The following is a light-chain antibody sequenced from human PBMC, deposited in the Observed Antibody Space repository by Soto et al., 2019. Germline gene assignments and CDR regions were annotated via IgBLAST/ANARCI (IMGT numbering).Light chain of an antibody. CDR1: QSVSSSY. V-gene: IGKV3-20*01. CDR2: GAS. J-gene: IGKJ3*01. Sequence: EIVLTQSPGTLSLSPGERATLACRASQSVSSSYLAWYQQKVGQAPRLLIYGASSRATGIPDRFSGSGAGTDSTLTITRLEPEDFAVYYCQQYGDSPTFGPGTKVDIK. CDR3: QQYGDSPT.